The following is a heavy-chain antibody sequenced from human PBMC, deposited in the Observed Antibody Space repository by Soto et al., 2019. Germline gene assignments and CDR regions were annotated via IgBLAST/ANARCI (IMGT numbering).Heavy chain of an antibody. CDR1: GFTFSDYY. D-gene: IGHD6-13*01. CDR2: ISSSSSYT. V-gene: IGHV3-11*03. Sequence: GGSLRLSCAASGFTFSDYYMSWIRQAPGKGLEWVSYISSSSSYTNYADSVKGRFTISRDNAKNSLYPQMNSLRAEDTAVYYCVRISIAAAGLNGFFDYWGQGTLVTVSS. J-gene: IGHJ4*02. CDR3: VRISIAAAGLNGFFDY.